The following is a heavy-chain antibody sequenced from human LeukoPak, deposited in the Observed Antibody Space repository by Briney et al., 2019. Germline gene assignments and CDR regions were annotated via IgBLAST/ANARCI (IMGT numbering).Heavy chain of an antibody. D-gene: IGHD1-26*01. CDR1: GFTFDDYN. Sequence: GGALRLSCAASGFTFDDYNMHWVRQPPGKGLEWVSHFSWDAVTSYYADSVKGRFTVSRDNSKDSRYLQMNSLRIEHTALYYFVKEVGGSEMDYRGQGTLVTVSS. CDR2: FSWDAVTS. CDR3: VKEVGGSEMDY. J-gene: IGHJ4*02. V-gene: IGHV3-43*01.